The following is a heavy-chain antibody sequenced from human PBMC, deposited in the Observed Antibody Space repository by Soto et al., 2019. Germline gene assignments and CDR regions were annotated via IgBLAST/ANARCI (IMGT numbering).Heavy chain of an antibody. CDR3: ARAMNLASSYNGFDP. J-gene: IGHJ5*02. D-gene: IGHD2-21*01. Sequence: QVQLQESGPGLVKPSQTLSLTCTVSGGSISSGVYYWSWIRQAPGKGLEWIGYIYHSGSTYYSPSLKSHSTISADTSKNQFSLKLSSVTAADTAVYYCARAMNLASSYNGFDPWGQGTLVTVSS. CDR2: IYHSGST. CDR1: GGSISSGVYY. V-gene: IGHV4-30-4*01.